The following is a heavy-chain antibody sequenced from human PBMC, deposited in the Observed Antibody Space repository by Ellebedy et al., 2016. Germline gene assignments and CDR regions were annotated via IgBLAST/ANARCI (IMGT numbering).Heavy chain of an antibody. Sequence: SETLSLTCAVYGGSFSGYYWSWIRQPPGKGLEWIGEINHSGSTNYNPSLKSRVTISVDTSKNQFSLKLSSVTAADTAVYYCARGLLDYYDSTEWFDPWGQGTLVTVSS. V-gene: IGHV4-34*01. CDR2: INHSGST. CDR3: ARGLLDYYDSTEWFDP. CDR1: GGSFSGYY. D-gene: IGHD3-22*01. J-gene: IGHJ5*02.